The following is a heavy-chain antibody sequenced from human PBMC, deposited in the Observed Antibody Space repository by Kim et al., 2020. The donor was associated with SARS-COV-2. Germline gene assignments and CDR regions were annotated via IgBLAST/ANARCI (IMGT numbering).Heavy chain of an antibody. Sequence: ASVKVSCKASGYTFTSYDINWVRQATGQGLEWMGWMNPNSGNTGYAQKFQGRVTMTRNTSISTAYMELSSLRSEDTAVYYFARGGSDYYGSGSPPYYYYGMDVWGQGTTVTVSS. D-gene: IGHD3-10*01. CDR2: MNPNSGNT. CDR3: ARGGSDYYGSGSPPYYYYGMDV. CDR1: GYTFTSYD. V-gene: IGHV1-8*01. J-gene: IGHJ6*02.